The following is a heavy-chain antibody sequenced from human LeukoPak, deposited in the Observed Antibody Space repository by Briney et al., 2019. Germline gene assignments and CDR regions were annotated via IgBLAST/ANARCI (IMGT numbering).Heavy chain of an antibody. CDR2: INHSGST. J-gene: IGHJ4*02. D-gene: IGHD3-16*01. Sequence: SETLSLTCAVYGGSFSGYYWSWIRQPPGKGLEWIGEINHSGSTNYNPSLKSRVTISVDTSKNQFSLKLSSVTAANTAVYYCASLWMGANIGYYFDYWGQGTLVAVSS. CDR3: ASLWMGANIGYYFDY. CDR1: GGSFSGYY. V-gene: IGHV4-34*01.